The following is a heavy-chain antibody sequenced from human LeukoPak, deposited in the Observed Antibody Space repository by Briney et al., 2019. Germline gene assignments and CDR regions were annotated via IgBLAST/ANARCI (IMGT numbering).Heavy chain of an antibody. J-gene: IGHJ4*02. D-gene: IGHD3-16*02. CDR3: AKGYTPLGSRDYFDY. CDR1: GFPLSNYW. CDR2: VKYDGSEI. Sequence: GGSLRLSCAASGFPLSNYWMTWVRQAPGKGLEWVEWVANVKYDGSEIYYIDSVKGRFTISRDNAKNSLYLQMNSLRAEDTALYYCAKGYTPLGSRDYFDYWGQGTLVTVSS. V-gene: IGHV3-7*03.